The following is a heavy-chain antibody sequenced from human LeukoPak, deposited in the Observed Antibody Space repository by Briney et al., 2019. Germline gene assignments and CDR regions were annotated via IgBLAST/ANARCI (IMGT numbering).Heavy chain of an antibody. Sequence: GGSLGLSCAASGFTFSSYGMHWVRQAPGKGLEWVAVISYDGSNKYYADSVKGRFTISRDNSKNTLYLQMNSLRAEDTAVYYCAKSTEPGLETSIDYWGQGTLVTVSS. J-gene: IGHJ4*02. V-gene: IGHV3-30*18. CDR1: GFTFSSYG. CDR3: AKSTEPGLETSIDY. D-gene: IGHD1-1*01. CDR2: ISYDGSNK.